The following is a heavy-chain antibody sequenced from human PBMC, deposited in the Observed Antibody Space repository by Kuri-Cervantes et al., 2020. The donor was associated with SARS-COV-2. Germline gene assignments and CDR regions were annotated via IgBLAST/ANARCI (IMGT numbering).Heavy chain of an antibody. CDR2: IIPIFGTA. V-gene: IGHV1-69*13. CDR3: ARNPHSLTSYYYYYMDV. D-gene: IGHD4/OR15-4a*01. J-gene: IGHJ6*03. Sequence: SVKVSCKASGGTFSSYAISWVRQAPGQGLEWMGGIIPIFGTANYAQKFQGRVTITADESTSTAYMELSSLRSEDTAVYYCARNPHSLTSYYYYYMDVWGKGTTVTGSS. CDR1: GGTFSSYA.